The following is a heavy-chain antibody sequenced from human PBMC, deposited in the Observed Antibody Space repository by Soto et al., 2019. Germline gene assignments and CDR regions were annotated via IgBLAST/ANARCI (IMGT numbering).Heavy chain of an antibody. J-gene: IGHJ5*01. V-gene: IGHV1-18*04. CDR2: ISPYNGNI. Sequence: QVQLVQSGPDVKKPGASVKVSCKSSGYSFTSYGISWVRQAPGQGLEWMGWISPYNGNINYAQNFKGRVNMTTDASTRTVYMQLSSLRSDDTAVYYCARDSQLQSDGVVVPTWFDYWGQGTLVTVSS. CDR3: ARDSQLQSDGVVVPTWFDY. CDR1: GYSFTSYG. D-gene: IGHD3-3*01.